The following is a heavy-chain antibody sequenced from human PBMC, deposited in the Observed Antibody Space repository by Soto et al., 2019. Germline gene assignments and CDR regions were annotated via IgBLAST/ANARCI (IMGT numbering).Heavy chain of an antibody. Sequence: AVKVSCKASGGRFSSFSIGLVRQAPGQGLERMGGIIPIFGTANYAQKFQGRVTITADESTSTAYMELSSLRSEDTAVYSCPFRDPSGSSTYYYGMDVWGQGTTVTVSS. D-gene: IGHD3-22*01. CDR2: IIPIFGTA. J-gene: IGHJ6*02. CDR1: GGRFSSFS. V-gene: IGHV1-69*13. CDR3: PFRDPSGSSTYYYGMDV.